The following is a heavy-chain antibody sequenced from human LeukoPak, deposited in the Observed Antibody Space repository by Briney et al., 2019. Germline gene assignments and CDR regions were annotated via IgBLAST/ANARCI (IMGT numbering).Heavy chain of an antibody. Sequence: GGSLRLSCVASGFSSGNYAMSWVRQAPGKGLQWVSQISGTGGATWYAGFARDRFTISRDNSKKTLYLQMSGLRVEDTAMYYCVKDPRDTYGTNWFVSWGQGTLLIVSS. CDR2: ISGTGGAT. CDR3: VKDPRDTYGTNWFVS. CDR1: GFSSGNYA. J-gene: IGHJ5*01. D-gene: IGHD2-21*01. V-gene: IGHV3-23*01.